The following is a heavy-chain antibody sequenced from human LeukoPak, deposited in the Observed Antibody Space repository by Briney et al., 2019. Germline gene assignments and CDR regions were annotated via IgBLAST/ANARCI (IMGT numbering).Heavy chain of an antibody. J-gene: IGHJ6*03. CDR2: IKQDGSEK. CDR1: GFTFSSYA. Sequence: GGSLRLSCAASGFTFSSYAMHWVRQAPGKGLEWVANIKQDGSEKYYVDSVKGRFTISRDNAKNSLYLQMNSLRAEDTAVYYCASPANDLPYYYYMDVWGKGTTVTVSS. D-gene: IGHD1-1*01. CDR3: ASPANDLPYYYYMDV. V-gene: IGHV3-7*01.